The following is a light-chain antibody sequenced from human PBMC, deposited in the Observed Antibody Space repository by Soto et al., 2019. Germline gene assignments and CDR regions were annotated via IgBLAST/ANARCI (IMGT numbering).Light chain of an antibody. CDR2: RAS. V-gene: IGKV3-15*01. CDR3: QHYSRWSLT. Sequence: EIVMTQSPATLSVSPGERATLSCRASQSVDSNLAWYQQKPGQAPRLLIYRASTRATGVPARFSGSGSGTEFSLTISILQSEDFALYYCQHYSRWSLTFGGGTRVEIK. J-gene: IGKJ4*01. CDR1: QSVDSN.